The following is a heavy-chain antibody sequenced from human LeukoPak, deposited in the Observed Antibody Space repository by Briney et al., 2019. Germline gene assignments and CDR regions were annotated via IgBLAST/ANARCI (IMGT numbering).Heavy chain of an antibody. CDR3: ARNYYDSSGYTQDDAFDI. V-gene: IGHV4-4*07. Sequence: SETLSLTCTVSGASISSYYWSWIRQPAGKALEWIGRIYVTGSTTYNPSLESRVTMSLDTSKNQFSLKLSSVTAADTAVYYCARNYYDSSGYTQDDAFDIWGQGTMVTVSS. D-gene: IGHD3-22*01. J-gene: IGHJ3*02. CDR2: IYVTGST. CDR1: GASISSYY.